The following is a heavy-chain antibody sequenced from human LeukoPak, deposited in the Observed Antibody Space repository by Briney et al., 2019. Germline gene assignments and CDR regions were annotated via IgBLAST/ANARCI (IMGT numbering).Heavy chain of an antibody. CDR1: GGSFSSSRYY. CDR3: ARHGRDGYNYGPVVYY. V-gene: IGHV4-39*01. CDR2: MYYRGST. J-gene: IGHJ4*02. Sequence: SETLSLTCTVSGGSFSSSRYYWGRLRQSPGQGLEWFGSMYYRGSTYDNTSLKSRVTLSVDTPKNQFPLKQSFVTAADTAVYYCARHGRDGYNYGPVVYYWGQGTLVTVSS. D-gene: IGHD5-24*01.